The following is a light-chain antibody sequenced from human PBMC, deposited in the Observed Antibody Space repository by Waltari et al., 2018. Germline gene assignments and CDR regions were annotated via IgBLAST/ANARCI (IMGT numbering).Light chain of an antibody. CDR2: KVS. Sequence: DVVMTQSPLSLPVTLGQPASISCRSSESLVFSDGNTYLNWFHQRPGQSPRRLIYKVSNRDSGVPDRFSGSVAGTDFTLKISRVEAEDVGIYYCMQGTHWPPYTFGQGTKLEIK. CDR3: MQGTHWPPYT. V-gene: IGKV2-30*01. J-gene: IGKJ2*01. CDR1: ESLVFSDGNTY.